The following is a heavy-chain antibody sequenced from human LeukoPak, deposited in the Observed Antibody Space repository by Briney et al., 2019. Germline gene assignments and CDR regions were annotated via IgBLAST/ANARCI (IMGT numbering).Heavy chain of an antibody. CDR3: ARRPSYSSSWLGDI. CDR2: ISSSGSTI. J-gene: IGHJ3*02. D-gene: IGHD6-13*01. Sequence: GGSLRLSCAASGFTFSNAWMSWVRQAPGKGLEWVSYISSSGSTIYYADSVKGRFTISRDNAKNSLYLQMNSLRAEDTAVYYCARRPSYSSSWLGDIWGQGTMVTVSS. CDR1: GFTFSNAW. V-gene: IGHV3-11*04.